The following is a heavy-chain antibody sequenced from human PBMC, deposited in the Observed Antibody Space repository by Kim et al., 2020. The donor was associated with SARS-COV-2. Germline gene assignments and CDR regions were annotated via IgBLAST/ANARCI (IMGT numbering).Heavy chain of an antibody. D-gene: IGHD5-18*01. CDR2: ISGSGSST. CDR3: AKLWDTAMVTGGFDI. J-gene: IGHJ3*02. Sequence: GGSLRLSCAASGFTFSSYAMSWVRQAPGKGLEWVADISGSGSSTYYADSVKGRFTISRDNSKNTLYLQMNSLIAEDTAVYYCAKLWDTAMVTGGFDIWGQGTLVTVSS. CDR1: GFTFSSYA. V-gene: IGHV3-23*01.